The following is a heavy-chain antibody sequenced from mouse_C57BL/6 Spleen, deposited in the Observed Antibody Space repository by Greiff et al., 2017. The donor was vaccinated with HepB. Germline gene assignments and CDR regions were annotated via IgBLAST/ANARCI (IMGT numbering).Heavy chain of an antibody. CDR2: IDPSDSET. V-gene: IGHV1-52*01. CDR3: ARSNTTVVAYYAMDY. J-gene: IGHJ4*01. D-gene: IGHD1-1*01. Sequence: QVQLQQPGAELVRPGSSVKLSCKASGYTFTSYWMHWVKQRPIQGLEWIGNIDPSDSETHYNQKFKDKATLTVDKSSSTAYMQLSSLTSEDSAVYYWARSNTTVVAYYAMDYWGQGTSVTVSS. CDR1: GYTFTSYW.